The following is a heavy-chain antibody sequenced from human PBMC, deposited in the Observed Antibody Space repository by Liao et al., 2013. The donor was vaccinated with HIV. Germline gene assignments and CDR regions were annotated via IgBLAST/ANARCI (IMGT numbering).Heavy chain of an antibody. V-gene: IGHV4-39*07. J-gene: IGHJ4*03. Sequence: QLQLQESGPGLVKPSETLSLTCTVSGASISSTTYNWAWIRQPPGKGLEWIGFVQNSGITYYNPSLTSRVTISMDTSKNQFSLKLTSMTAADTALYFCVRGAGPWGRGSLWSSSPQ. CDR2: VQNSGIT. CDR1: GASISSTTYN. CDR3: VRGAGP.